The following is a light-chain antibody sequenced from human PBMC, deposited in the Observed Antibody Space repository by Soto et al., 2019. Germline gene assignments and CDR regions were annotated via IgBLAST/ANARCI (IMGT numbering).Light chain of an antibody. CDR2: DAS. Sequence: DIQMTQSPSSLSASVGDRVTITCRASQVISKFLNWYQLKPGKAPKLLIFDASELETGVTSRFSGHRSGTDFSFIISSLQPEDIATYYCQPYDNYPLTFGGGTKVEIK. J-gene: IGKJ4*01. CDR1: QVISKF. V-gene: IGKV1-33*01. CDR3: QPYDNYPLT.